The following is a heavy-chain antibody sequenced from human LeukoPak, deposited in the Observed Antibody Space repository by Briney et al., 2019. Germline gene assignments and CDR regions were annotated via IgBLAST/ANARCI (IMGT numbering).Heavy chain of an antibody. J-gene: IGHJ3*02. CDR3: ARDRGYSGRAFDI. CDR2: IYYSGST. CDR1: GGSISSGDYY. D-gene: IGHD2-21*01. Sequence: SETLSLTCTVSGGSISSGDYYWSWIRQPPGKGLEWIGYIYYSGSTYYNPSLKSRVTISVDTSKNQFSLKLSSVTAADTAVYYCARDRGYSGRAFDIWGHGTMVTVSS. V-gene: IGHV4-30-4*08.